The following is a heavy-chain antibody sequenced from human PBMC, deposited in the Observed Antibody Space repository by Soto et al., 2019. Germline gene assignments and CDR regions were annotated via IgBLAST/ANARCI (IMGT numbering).Heavy chain of an antibody. V-gene: IGHV2-5*02. D-gene: IGHD4-17*01. J-gene: IGHJ5*02. CDR1: GFSFSTSGVG. CDR2: IYWDENQ. CDR3: ARTGYGDFVGWIDP. Sequence: QITLKESGPTLVKPTQTLTLTCTFSGFSFSTSGVGVGWVRQPPGKALQWLAVIYWDENQRYSPSLRSRLTITKDTSTNQVVLTMTNIDPVDTGTDYCARTGYGDFVGWIDPWGQGILVTVSS.